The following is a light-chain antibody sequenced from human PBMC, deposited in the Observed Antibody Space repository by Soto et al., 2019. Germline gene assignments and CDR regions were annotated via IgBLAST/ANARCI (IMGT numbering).Light chain of an antibody. CDR3: QQYKDWPPS. J-gene: IGKJ1*01. Sequence: EKVMTQSPATLSVSPGARATLSCRASQSVGSNLAWYQQRPGQAPRLLIYEASTRATGVPDRFSGRGYGREFTLTISSLQSEDFAVYSCQQYKDWPPSCGQGTNVEVK. V-gene: IGKV3-15*01. CDR2: EAS. CDR1: QSVGSN.